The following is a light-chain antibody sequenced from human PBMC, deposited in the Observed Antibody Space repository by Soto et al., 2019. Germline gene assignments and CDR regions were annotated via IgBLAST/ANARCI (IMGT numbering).Light chain of an antibody. Sequence: EIVLTQSPATLSSSPGERATLSCRASQSVTTYLAWYQQRPGQAPRLLIYDTSSRATGIPSRFSGSGSGTDFTLIISSLVPEDFAVYYCQQHVTFGPGTRVDFK. J-gene: IGKJ3*01. CDR1: QSVTTY. CDR2: DTS. V-gene: IGKV3-11*01. CDR3: QQHVT.